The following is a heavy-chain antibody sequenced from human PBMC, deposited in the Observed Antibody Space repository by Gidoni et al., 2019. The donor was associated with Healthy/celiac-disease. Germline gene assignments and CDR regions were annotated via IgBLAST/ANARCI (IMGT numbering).Heavy chain of an antibody. CDR1: DGSIRRSSYF. Sequence: QLQLQESGPGLVKPSETLSLTCTVSDGSIRRSSYFLGWIRQPPGKELEWIGSIYYSGSTYYTPSHKIRVTISVDTSKNQFSLKLSSVTAADTAVYYCARDIAARLYINGMDVWGQGTTVTVSS. D-gene: IGHD6-6*01. CDR3: ARDIAARLYINGMDV. V-gene: IGHV4-39*07. J-gene: IGHJ6*02. CDR2: IYYSGST.